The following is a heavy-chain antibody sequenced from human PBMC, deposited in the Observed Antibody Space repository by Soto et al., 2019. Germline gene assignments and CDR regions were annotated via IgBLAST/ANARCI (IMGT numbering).Heavy chain of an antibody. D-gene: IGHD1-26*01. CDR1: GGTFSSYA. J-gene: IGHJ6*02. Sequence: SVKVSCKASGGTFSSYAISWVRQAPGQGLEWMGGIIPIFGTANYAQKFQGRVTITADESTSTAYMELSSLRSEDTAVYYCARREAPMFYYYGMDVWGQGTTVTVSS. CDR3: ARREAPMFYYYGMDV. CDR2: IIPIFGTA. V-gene: IGHV1-69*13.